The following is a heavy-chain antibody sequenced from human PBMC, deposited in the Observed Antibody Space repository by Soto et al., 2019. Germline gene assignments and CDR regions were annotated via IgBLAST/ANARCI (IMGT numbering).Heavy chain of an antibody. CDR1: GFTFSSYS. V-gene: IGHV3-48*02. CDR3: AKTSLRVYYYGMDV. CDR2: ISSTSGTI. J-gene: IGHJ6*02. Sequence: EVQLVESGGGLVQQGGSLRLSCAASGFTFSSYSMNWVRQAPGKGLEWVSHISSTSGTIYYADSVKGRFTTSRDNAKNSLYLQMNSLRDEDTGVYYCAKTSLRVYYYGMDVWGQGTTVTVSS.